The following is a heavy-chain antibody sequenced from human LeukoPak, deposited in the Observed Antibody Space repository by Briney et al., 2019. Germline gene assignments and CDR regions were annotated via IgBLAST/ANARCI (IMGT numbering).Heavy chain of an antibody. CDR3: AIREVAGSAEYFQH. CDR2: MNPNSGNT. D-gene: IGHD6-19*01. CDR1: GYTFTSYD. J-gene: IGHJ1*01. Sequence: ASVKVSCKASGYTFTSYDINWVRQATGQGLEWMGWMNPNSGNTGYAQKFQGRVTMTRNTSISTAYMELSSLRSEDTAVYYCAIREVAGSAEYFQHWGQGTLVTVSS. V-gene: IGHV1-8*01.